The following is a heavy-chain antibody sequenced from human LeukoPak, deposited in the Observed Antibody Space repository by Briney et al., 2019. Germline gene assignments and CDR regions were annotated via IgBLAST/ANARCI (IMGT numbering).Heavy chain of an antibody. CDR1: GDSIRSSRYY. V-gene: IGHV4-39*01. CDR2: IFYSGGT. D-gene: IGHD2-8*01. Sequence: SDTLSLTCTVSGDSIRSSRYYCGWVRQPPGEGLEWIGTIFYSGGTYYNPSLKSRITISLDTYQNQFSLKRSSVAATDSALYYCARQPRIACTKGACNRGIGYYYYMDVWGKGTTVMVSS. J-gene: IGHJ6*03. CDR3: ARQPRIACTKGACNRGIGYYYYMDV.